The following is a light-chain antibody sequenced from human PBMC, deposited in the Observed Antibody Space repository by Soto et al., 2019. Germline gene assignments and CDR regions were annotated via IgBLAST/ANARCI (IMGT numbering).Light chain of an antibody. CDR3: QQSFSTPWT. Sequence: DIQMTQSPSSLSASVGDRVTITCRASQSISSYLIWHQQKPGKAPNLLIYAASTLQSGVPSRFSGSGSGTDFTLTISSLQPEDFATYYCQQSFSTPWTFGQGTKVESK. J-gene: IGKJ1*01. CDR1: QSISSY. V-gene: IGKV1-39*01. CDR2: AAS.